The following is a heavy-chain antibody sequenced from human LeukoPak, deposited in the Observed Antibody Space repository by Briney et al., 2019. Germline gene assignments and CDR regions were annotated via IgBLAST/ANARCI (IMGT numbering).Heavy chain of an antibody. CDR2: TLYDESNK. CDR1: GFTFSSYA. V-gene: IGHV3-30*14. D-gene: IGHD3-22*01. CDR3: ARDFQTIYYDGSAFYSPFDD. Sequence: GGSLRLSCTVSGFTFSSYAMHWVRQAPGKGLEWVAVTLYDESNKYYADSVKGRFTVSRDNYKDTLYLQMNNLRPDDTAVYFCARDFQTIYYDGSAFYSPFDDWGQGTLVIVSS. J-gene: IGHJ4*02.